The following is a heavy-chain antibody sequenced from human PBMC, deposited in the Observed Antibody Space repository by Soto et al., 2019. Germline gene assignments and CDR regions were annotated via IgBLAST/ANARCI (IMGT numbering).Heavy chain of an antibody. CDR3: ARGLLTPLIAVAGTGGHWFDP. Sequence: ASVKVSCKASGYTFTSYYINWVRQATGQGLEWMGWMNPNSGNTGYAQKFQGRVTMTRNTSISTAYMELSSLGSEDTAVYYCARGLLTPLIAVAGTGGHWFDPWGQGTLVTVSS. D-gene: IGHD6-19*01. J-gene: IGHJ5*02. CDR1: GYTFTSYY. V-gene: IGHV1-8*01. CDR2: MNPNSGNT.